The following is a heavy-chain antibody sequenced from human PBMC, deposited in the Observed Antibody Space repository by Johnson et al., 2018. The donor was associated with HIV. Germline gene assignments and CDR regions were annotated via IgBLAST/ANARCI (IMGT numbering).Heavy chain of an antibody. D-gene: IGHD3-22*01. CDR3: AKGNYYDSSGYYGSTHAFDI. CDR2: IWYDGSNK. Sequence: QVQLVESGGGLVQPGGSLKLSCAASGFTFSGSAMHWVRQASGKGLEWVALIWYDGSNKYYADSVKGRFTISRDNSKNTLYLQMNSLRAEDTAVYYCAKGNYYDSSGYYGSTHAFDIWGQGTMVTVSS. J-gene: IGHJ3*02. CDR1: GFTFSGSA. V-gene: IGHV3-30*02.